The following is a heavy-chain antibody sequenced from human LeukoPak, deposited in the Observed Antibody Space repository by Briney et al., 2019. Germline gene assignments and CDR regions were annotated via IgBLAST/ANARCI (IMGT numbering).Heavy chain of an antibody. V-gene: IGHV3-30*01. Sequence: PGGSLRLSCAASGFTFSSYAMHWVRQAPGKGLEWVAVISYDGSNKYYADSVKGRFTISRDNSKNTLYLQMNSLRAEDTAVYHCARDRGIVGAIPFDYWGQGTLVTVSS. D-gene: IGHD1-26*01. J-gene: IGHJ4*02. CDR2: ISYDGSNK. CDR1: GFTFSSYA. CDR3: ARDRGIVGAIPFDY.